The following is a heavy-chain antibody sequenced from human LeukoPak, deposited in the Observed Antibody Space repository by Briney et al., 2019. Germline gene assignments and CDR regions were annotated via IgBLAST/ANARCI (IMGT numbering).Heavy chain of an antibody. D-gene: IGHD6-13*01. J-gene: IGHJ4*02. V-gene: IGHV3-48*03. CDR3: ARDPRAAAVFDY. Sequence: PGGSLRLSCAASGFTFSSYAMNWVRQAPGKGLEWVSYITNNGTTIYYADSVKGRSTISRDNAKNSLYLQMNSLRAEDTAVYYCARDPRAAAVFDYWGQGTLVTVSS. CDR1: GFTFSSYA. CDR2: ITNNGTTI.